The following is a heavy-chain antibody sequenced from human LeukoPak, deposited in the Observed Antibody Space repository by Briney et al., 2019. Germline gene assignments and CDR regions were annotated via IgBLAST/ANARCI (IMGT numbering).Heavy chain of an antibody. V-gene: IGHV3-21*06. J-gene: IGHJ4*02. D-gene: IGHD3-16*02. CDR2: ISTSSRYI. Sequence: GALRLSCSAYGFTFSSYSINWVRQAPGKGLEWVSSISTSSRYIYYADSVKGRFTISRDNAKNSLYLQMNSLRAEETAVYYCARGEGDYVWGSYRPLYFDYWGQGTLVTVSS. CDR3: ARGEGDYVWGSYRPLYFDY. CDR1: GFTFSSYS.